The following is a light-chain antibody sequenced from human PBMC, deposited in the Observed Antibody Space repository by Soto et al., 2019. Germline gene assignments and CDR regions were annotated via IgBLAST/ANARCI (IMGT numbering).Light chain of an antibody. CDR3: CSSAASSQV. CDR2: DVS. CDR1: SSDVGGYNY. V-gene: IGLV2-11*01. Sequence: QSALTQPRSVSGSPGQSVTISCTGTSSDVGGYNYVSWYQQHPGKAPKLMIYDVSKRPSGVPDRFSGSKSGNTSSLTICGQQAEEEDYYCCCSSAASSQVFGGGTKLTVL. J-gene: IGLJ3*02.